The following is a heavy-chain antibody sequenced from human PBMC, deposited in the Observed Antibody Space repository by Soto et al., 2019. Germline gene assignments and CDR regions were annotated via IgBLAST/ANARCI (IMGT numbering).Heavy chain of an antibody. CDR2: INPNSGGT. Sequence: ASVKVSCKASGYTFTGYYMHWVRQAPGQGLEWMGWINPNSGGTNYAQKFQGWVTMTRDTSISTAYMELSRLRSDDTAVYYCARSTVTTYYYYYGMDVWGQGTTVTVSS. CDR1: GYTFTGYY. D-gene: IGHD4-17*01. V-gene: IGHV1-2*04. J-gene: IGHJ6*02. CDR3: ARSTVTTYYYYYGMDV.